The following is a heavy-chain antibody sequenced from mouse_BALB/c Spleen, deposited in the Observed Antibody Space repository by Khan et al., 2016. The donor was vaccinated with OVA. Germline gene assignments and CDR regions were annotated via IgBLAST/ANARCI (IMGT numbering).Heavy chain of an antibody. J-gene: IGHJ3*01. Sequence: VQLQQSGPGLVKPSQSLSLTCTVTGYSITSDYAWNWIRQFPGNKLEWMGYINYSGGTSYLPSLKSRISITRDTSKNQFFLQLNSVTTEDSATYYCGRWFTYWGQGTLVTVA. CDR1: GYSITSDYA. CDR3: GRWFTY. CDR2: INYSGGT. V-gene: IGHV3-2*02.